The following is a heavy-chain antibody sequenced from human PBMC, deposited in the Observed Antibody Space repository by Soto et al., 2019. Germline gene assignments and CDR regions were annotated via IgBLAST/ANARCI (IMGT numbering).Heavy chain of an antibody. CDR2: ISYDGSNK. CDR1: GFTFSSYG. D-gene: IGHD1-26*01. V-gene: IGHV3-30*18. J-gene: IGHJ4*02. Sequence: PGGSLRLSCAASGFTFSSYGMHWVRQAPGKGLEWVAVISYDGSNKYYADSVKGRFTISRDNSKNTLYLQMNSLRAEDTAVYYCAKPYSGSYFTFDYWGQGTLVTVSS. CDR3: AKPYSGSYFTFDY.